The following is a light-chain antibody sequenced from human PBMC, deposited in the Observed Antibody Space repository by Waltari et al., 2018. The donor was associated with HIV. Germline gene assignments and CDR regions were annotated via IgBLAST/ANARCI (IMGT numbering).Light chain of an antibody. CDR3: LQHNNYPRT. Sequence: DIQMTQSPSSLSASVGDRVTITCRASQGIRNNLGWFQQKPGNAPQRLIFGASSLHPGCPSRFSGSGSGTEFTLTISSLQPEDFATYYCLQHNNYPRTFGRGTKVEIK. CDR1: QGIRNN. CDR2: GAS. V-gene: IGKV1-17*01. J-gene: IGKJ1*01.